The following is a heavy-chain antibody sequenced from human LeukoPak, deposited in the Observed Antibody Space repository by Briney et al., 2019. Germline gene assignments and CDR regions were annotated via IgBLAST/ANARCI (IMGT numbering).Heavy chain of an antibody. D-gene: IGHD3-10*01. CDR1: GYSISSGYY. CDR3: ARKTGGLYGGAFDI. Sequence: PSETLSLTCAVSGYSISSGYYWGWIRQPPGKGLEWIGSIYHSGSTYYNPSLKSRVTISVDTSKNQFSLKLSPVTAADTAVYYCARKTGGLYGGAFDIWGQGTMVTVSS. V-gene: IGHV4-38-2*01. J-gene: IGHJ3*02. CDR2: IYHSGST.